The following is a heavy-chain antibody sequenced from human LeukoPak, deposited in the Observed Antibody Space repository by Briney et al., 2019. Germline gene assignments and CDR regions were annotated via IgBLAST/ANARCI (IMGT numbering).Heavy chain of an antibody. V-gene: IGHV1-2*02. CDR1: GYNFTGYY. CDR3: ARDGYSGRFDP. CDR2: INPNRDGT. Sequence: ASVKVSCKASGYNFTGYYIHWVRQAPGEGLEWMGWINPNRDGTNFAQIFQGRVTMTRDTSITTAYMELSSLRSDDTAVYYCARDGYSGRFDPWGQGTLVTVSS. D-gene: IGHD5-12*01. J-gene: IGHJ5*02.